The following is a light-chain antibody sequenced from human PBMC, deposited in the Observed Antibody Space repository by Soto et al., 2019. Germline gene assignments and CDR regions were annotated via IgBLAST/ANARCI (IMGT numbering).Light chain of an antibody. J-gene: IGKJ4*01. CDR3: MQALQTPLT. V-gene: IGKV2-28*01. CDR1: QSLLHSNGYTY. CDR2: LGS. Sequence: DLVMTQSPLSLPVTPGEPASISCRSSQSLLHSNGYTYLNWYLQKPGQSPQLLIYLGSNRASGVPDRFSGGGSGTDFTLKISRVEAEDVGVYYCMQALQTPLTFGGGTKVEIK.